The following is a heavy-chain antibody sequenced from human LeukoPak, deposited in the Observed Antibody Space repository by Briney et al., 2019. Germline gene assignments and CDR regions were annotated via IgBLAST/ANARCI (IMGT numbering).Heavy chain of an antibody. J-gene: IGHJ4*02. CDR2: ISYDGSNK. Sequence: PGGSLRLSCAASGFTFSSYAMHWVRQAPGKGLEWVAVISYDGSNKYYADSVKGRFTISRDNSKNTLYLQMNSLRAEDTAVYYCARAQLYYYDSSGYYLDYWGQGTPVTVSS. CDR3: ARAQLYYYDSSGYYLDY. V-gene: IGHV3-30-3*01. D-gene: IGHD3-22*01. CDR1: GFTFSSYA.